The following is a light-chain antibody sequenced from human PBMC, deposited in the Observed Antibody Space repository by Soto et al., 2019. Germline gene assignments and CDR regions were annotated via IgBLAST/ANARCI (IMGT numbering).Light chain of an antibody. J-gene: IGLJ1*01. V-gene: IGLV2-23*01. CDR2: EGS. CDR3: CSYAGSSRV. Sequence: ALTQPASVSGSPGQSITISCTGTSSDVGSYNLVSWYQQHPGKAPKLMIYEGSKRPSGVSNRFSGSKSGNTASLTISGLQAEDEADYYCCSYAGSSRVFGTGTKLTVL. CDR1: SSDVGSYNL.